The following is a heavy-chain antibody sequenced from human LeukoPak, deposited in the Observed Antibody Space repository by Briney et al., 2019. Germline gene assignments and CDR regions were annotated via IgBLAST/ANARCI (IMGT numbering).Heavy chain of an antibody. CDR3: AKGTSWMNPYFYMDV. V-gene: IGHV3-23*01. CDR1: GFTFSSYA. CDR2: IGSSGSP. J-gene: IGHJ6*03. D-gene: IGHD1-14*01. Sequence: GGSLRLSCAPSGFTFSSYAMTWVRQAPGRGLEWVSAIGSSGSPYYADSVKGRFTISRDNSKSTLYLQMSSLRAEDTAVYFCAKGTSWMNPYFYMDVWGTGTTVTVSS.